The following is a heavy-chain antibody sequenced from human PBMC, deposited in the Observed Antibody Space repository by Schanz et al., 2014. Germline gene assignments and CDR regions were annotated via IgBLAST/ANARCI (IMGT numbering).Heavy chain of an antibody. CDR1: GGSLSGHY. CDR2: INPNEGI. Sequence: QVQLQQWGAGVLKPSETLSLTCVVSGGSLSGHYWSWIRQSPGKGLEWIGEINPNEGIHHNPSLKSRIAISVDMSKNQFSQKMSSRAAADTATYYCAREMGRRFFDYNYGMDVWGQGTSVTVS. V-gene: IGHV4-34*01. J-gene: IGHJ6*02. D-gene: IGHD3-3*01. CDR3: AREMGRRFFDYNYGMDV.